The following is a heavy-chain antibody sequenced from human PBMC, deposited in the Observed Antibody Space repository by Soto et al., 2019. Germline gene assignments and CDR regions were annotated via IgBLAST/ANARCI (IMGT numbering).Heavy chain of an antibody. CDR1: GYTFTSYG. V-gene: IGHV1-18*04. Sequence: QVQLVQSGAEVKKPGASVKVSCKASGYTFTSYGISWVRQAPGQGLEWMGWISAYNGNTNYAQKLQGRVTMTTVTATSTAYMELRSLRSDDTAVYYCASGYSSSWGAHYYYGMDVWGQGTTVTVSS. D-gene: IGHD6-13*01. CDR3: ASGYSSSWGAHYYYGMDV. CDR2: ISAYNGNT. J-gene: IGHJ6*02.